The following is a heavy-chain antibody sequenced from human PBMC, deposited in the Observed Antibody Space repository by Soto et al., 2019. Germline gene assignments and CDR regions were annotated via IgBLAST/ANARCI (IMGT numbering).Heavy chain of an antibody. CDR3: ARVPYGDYAWFGP. V-gene: IGHV4-31*03. CDR2: IYYSGNT. D-gene: IGHD4-17*01. CDR1: GGSITSGSYD. Sequence: QVQLQESGPGLVKPSQTLSLTCTVSGGSITSGSYDWSWIRQHPGKGLEWIGYIYYSGNTYYNPSLQSRVSISIDTSKNKFSRKMSSVTAADTAVYFWARVPYGDYAWFGPWGQGTLVTGSS. J-gene: IGHJ5*02.